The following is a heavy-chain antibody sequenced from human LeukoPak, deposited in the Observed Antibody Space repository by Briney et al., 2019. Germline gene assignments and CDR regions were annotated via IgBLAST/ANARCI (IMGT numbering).Heavy chain of an antibody. D-gene: IGHD3-10*01. CDR2: IYYSGST. V-gene: IGHV4-59*01. CDR1: GGSISSYY. J-gene: IGHJ4*02. CDR3: ARDRLRGVYFDY. Sequence: SETLSLTCTVSGGSISSYYWSWIRQPPGKGLEWIGYIYYSGSTNYNPSLKSRVTISVDTSKNQFSLKPSSVTVADTAVYYCARDRLRGVYFDYWGQGTLVTVSS.